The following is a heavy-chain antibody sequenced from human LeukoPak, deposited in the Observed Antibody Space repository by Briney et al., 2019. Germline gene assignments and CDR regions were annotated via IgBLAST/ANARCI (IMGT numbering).Heavy chain of an antibody. V-gene: IGHV3-23*01. D-gene: IGHD2-2*01. CDR3: AKLRPAAPSYTRYFDY. CDR1: GFTFSSYA. Sequence: GESLRLSCAASGFTFSSYAMSWVRQAPGKGLEWVSAISGSGGSTYYADSVKGRFTISRDNSKNTLYLQMNSLRAEDTAVYYCAKLRPAAPSYTRYFDYWGQGTLVTVSS. CDR2: ISGSGGST. J-gene: IGHJ4*02.